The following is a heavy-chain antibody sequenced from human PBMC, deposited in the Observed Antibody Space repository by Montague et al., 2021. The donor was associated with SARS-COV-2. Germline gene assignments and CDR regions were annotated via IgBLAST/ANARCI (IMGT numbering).Heavy chain of an antibody. CDR2: INQSESP. Sequence: SETLSLTYAVYGGSFSGYYWSWIRQPPGKGLERIGEINQSESPNYNPSLKSRVTISLDTSKNQISLRLTSVTAADTAVYYCARGLLTINMIVVVMAGASNWFDPWGQGTLVTVSS. J-gene: IGHJ5*02. CDR3: ARGLLTINMIVVVMAGASNWFDP. D-gene: IGHD3-22*01. V-gene: IGHV4-34*01. CDR1: GGSFSGYY.